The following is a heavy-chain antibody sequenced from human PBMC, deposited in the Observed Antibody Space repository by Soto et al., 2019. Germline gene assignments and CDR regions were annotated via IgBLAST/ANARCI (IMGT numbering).Heavy chain of an antibody. J-gene: IGHJ5*02. CDR1: GYTFTSYY. Sequence: ASVKVSCKASGYTFTSYYMHWVRQAPGQGLEWMGIINPSGGSTSYAQKFQGRVTMTRDTSTSTVYMELSSPRSEDTAVYYCARVIGYYYLYNWFDPWGQGTLVTVSS. CDR2: INPSGGST. CDR3: ARVIGYYYLYNWFDP. D-gene: IGHD3-22*01. V-gene: IGHV1-46*03.